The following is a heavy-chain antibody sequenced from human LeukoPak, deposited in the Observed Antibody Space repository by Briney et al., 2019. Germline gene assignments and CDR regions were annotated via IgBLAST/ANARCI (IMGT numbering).Heavy chain of an antibody. J-gene: IGHJ6*03. CDR1: GFTFSDYY. CDR3: TTEATYYYYMDV. D-gene: IGHD5-12*01. CDR2: IKSKTDGGTT. V-gene: IGHV3-15*01. Sequence: GGSLRLSCAASGFTFSDYYMSWIRQAPGKGLEWVGRIKSKTDGGTTDYAAPVKGRFTISRDDSKNTLYLQMNSLKTEDTAVYYCTTEATYYYYMDVWGKGTTVTISS.